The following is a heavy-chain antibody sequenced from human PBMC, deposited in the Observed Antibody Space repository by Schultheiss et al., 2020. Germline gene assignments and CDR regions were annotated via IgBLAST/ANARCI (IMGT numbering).Heavy chain of an antibody. D-gene: IGHD2-15*01. Sequence: GGSLRLSCAASGFTFSRYGMHWVRQAPGKGLEWVAVISYDGSNKYYADSVKGRFTISRDNSKNTLYLQLNSLRAEDTAVYYCARASSVEDIGGHYFDYWGKGTLVTVAS. J-gene: IGHJ4*02. CDR3: ARASSVEDIGGHYFDY. CDR2: ISYDGSNK. V-gene: IGHV3-30*03. CDR1: GFTFSRYG.